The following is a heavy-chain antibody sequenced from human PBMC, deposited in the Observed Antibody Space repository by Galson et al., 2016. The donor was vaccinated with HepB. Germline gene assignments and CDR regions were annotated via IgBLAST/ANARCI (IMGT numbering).Heavy chain of an antibody. CDR3: ARESPPAAMNYYYYCMDV. Sequence: SETLSLTCTVSGGSISSYYWSWIRQPPGKGLEWIGYIYYSGSTNYNPSLKSRVTISVDTSKNQFSLKLSSVTAADTAVYYCARESPPAAMNYYYYCMDVWGQGTTVTVSS. J-gene: IGHJ6*02. CDR1: GGSISSYY. V-gene: IGHV4-59*01. D-gene: IGHD6-25*01. CDR2: IYYSGST.